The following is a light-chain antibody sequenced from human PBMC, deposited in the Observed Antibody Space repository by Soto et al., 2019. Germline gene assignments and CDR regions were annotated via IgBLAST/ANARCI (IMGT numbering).Light chain of an antibody. Sequence: IVMTQSPLSLPVTPGEPASISCRSSQSLLHSNGYNYLDWYLQKPGQSPQLLIYLGSNLASGVPDRFSGSGSGTDFTLKISRVEAEDVGVYYCMQALQTPPTFGQGTKVEIK. CDR3: MQALQTPPT. CDR2: LGS. CDR1: QSLLHSNGYNY. V-gene: IGKV2-28*01. J-gene: IGKJ1*01.